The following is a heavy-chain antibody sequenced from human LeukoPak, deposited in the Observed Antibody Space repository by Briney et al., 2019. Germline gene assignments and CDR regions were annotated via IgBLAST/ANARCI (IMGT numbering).Heavy chain of an antibody. Sequence: GGSLRLSCAASGFTFSSYAMSWVPQAPGKGLEWGSAISGSGGSTYYADSVKGRFTISRDTSKNTLYLQMNSLRAEDTAVYYCAKWADYYDSSGPTPFDIWGQGTMVTVSS. J-gene: IGHJ3*02. CDR1: GFTFSSYA. CDR2: ISGSGGST. CDR3: AKWADYYDSSGPTPFDI. D-gene: IGHD3-22*01. V-gene: IGHV3-23*01.